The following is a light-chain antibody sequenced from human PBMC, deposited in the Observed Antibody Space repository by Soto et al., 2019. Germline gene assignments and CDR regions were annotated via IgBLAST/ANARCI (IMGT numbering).Light chain of an antibody. V-gene: IGLV2-14*01. CDR3: SSYRSGGTAV. CDR2: EVS. Sequence: QSVLTQPASVSGSPGQSITISCTGTNSDVGGFNYVSWYQQHPGKAPKLMIYEVSNRPSGVSNRFSGSKSGNTASLTISGLQAEDESDYYCSSYRSGGTAVFGGGTTLTVL. CDR1: NSDVGGFNY. J-gene: IGLJ2*01.